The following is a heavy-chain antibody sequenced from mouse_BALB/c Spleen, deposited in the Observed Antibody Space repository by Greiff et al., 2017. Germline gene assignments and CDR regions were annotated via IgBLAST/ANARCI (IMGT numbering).Heavy chain of an antibody. J-gene: IGHJ2*01. CDR1: GYTFTSYW. Sequence: VQLQQSGAELAKPGASVKMSCKASGYTFTSYWMHWVKQRPGQGLEWIGYINPSTGYTEYNQKFKDKATLTADKSSSTAYMQLSSLTSEDSAVYYCANRNYFDYWGQGTTLTVSS. CDR3: ANRNYFDY. V-gene: IGHV1-7*01. CDR2: INPSTGYT.